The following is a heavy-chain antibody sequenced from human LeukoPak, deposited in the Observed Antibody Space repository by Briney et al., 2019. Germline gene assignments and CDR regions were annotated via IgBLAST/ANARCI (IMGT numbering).Heavy chain of an antibody. V-gene: IGHV1-8*02. J-gene: IGHJ6*03. Sequence: ASVKVSCKASGYTFTSYYMHWVRQATGQGLEWMGWMNPNSGNTGYAQKFQGRVTMTRNTSISTAYMELSSLRSEDTAVYYCARGVAMAPYYYYYMDVWGKGTTVTVSS. CDR1: GYTFTSYY. CDR3: ARGVAMAPYYYYYMDV. CDR2: MNPNSGNT. D-gene: IGHD2-2*01.